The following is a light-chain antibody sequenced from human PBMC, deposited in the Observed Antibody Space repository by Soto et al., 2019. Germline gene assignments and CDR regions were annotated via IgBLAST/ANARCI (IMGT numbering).Light chain of an antibody. Sequence: DIQMTQSPSTLSASVGDRVSITCRASQNIDKWLAWYQQKPGKAPKVLIYAASTLQSGVPSRFSGSGSGADFTLTISSLQPEDFATYYCQQSYTIPWMFGQGTKVDIK. J-gene: IGKJ1*01. CDR2: AAS. CDR1: QNIDKW. CDR3: QQSYTIPWM. V-gene: IGKV1-39*01.